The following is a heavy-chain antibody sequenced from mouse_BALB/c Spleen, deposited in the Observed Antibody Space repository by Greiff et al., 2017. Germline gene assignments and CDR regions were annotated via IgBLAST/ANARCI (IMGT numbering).Heavy chain of an antibody. J-gene: IGHJ2*01. D-gene: IGHD2-1*01. Sequence: EVMLVESGGGLVKPGGSLKLSCAASGFTFSSYAMSWVRQTPEKRLEWVASISSGGSTYYPDSVKGRFTISRDNARNILYLQMSSLRSEDTAMYYCARATMPQYYFDYWGQGTTLTVSS. V-gene: IGHV5-6-5*01. CDR1: GFTFSSYA. CDR3: ARATMPQYYFDY. CDR2: ISSGGST.